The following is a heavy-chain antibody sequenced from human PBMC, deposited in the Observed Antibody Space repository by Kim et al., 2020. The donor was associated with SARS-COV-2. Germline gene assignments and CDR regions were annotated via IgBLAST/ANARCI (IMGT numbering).Heavy chain of an antibody. CDR2: IFYGGDT. Sequence: SETLSLTCTVSSDSFSAYYWSWIRHLPGKGLEWIGYIFYGGDTNYNPSLKSRVTISWDTSRNQFSLDLTSVTDADTAVYYCARSEGRASWHQFDSWGQG. CDR3: ARSEGRASWHQFDS. CDR1: SDSFSAYY. J-gene: IGHJ5*01. V-gene: IGHV4-59*01.